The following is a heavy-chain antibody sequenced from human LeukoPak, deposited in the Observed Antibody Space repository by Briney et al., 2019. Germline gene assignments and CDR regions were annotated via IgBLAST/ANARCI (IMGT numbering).Heavy chain of an antibody. D-gene: IGHD2-15*01. V-gene: IGHV3-21*01. CDR3: ARDERRFCSEGSCYPGDY. J-gene: IGHJ4*02. CDR2: ISRTSSYI. CDR1: GFTFSDYA. Sequence: GGSLRLSCAASGFTFSDYAMKWVRQAPGKGLEWVAAISRTSSYIYYSDSVKGRFTISRDHAENSVYLQMDSLRAEDTAVYYCARDERRFCSEGSCYPGDYWGQGTLVTVSS.